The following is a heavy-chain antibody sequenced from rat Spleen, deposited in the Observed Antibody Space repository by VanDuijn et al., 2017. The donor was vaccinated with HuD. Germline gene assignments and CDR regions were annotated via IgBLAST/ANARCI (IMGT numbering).Heavy chain of an antibody. D-gene: IGHD5-1*01. J-gene: IGHJ1*01. CDR3: TTSPITGRG. V-gene: IGHV5-20*01. CDR1: GFIFSDHF. Sequence: EVQLVESDGGLVQPGGSLKLSCAASGFIFSDHFMAWVRQVPTMGLEWVATISYDGSDTYYRDSVKGRFTISRDNAKSSLYLQMDSLRSEDTATYYCTTSPITGRGWGPGTMVTVSS. CDR2: ISYDGSDT.